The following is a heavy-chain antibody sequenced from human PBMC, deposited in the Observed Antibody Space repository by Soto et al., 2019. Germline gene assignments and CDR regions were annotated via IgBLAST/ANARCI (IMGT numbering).Heavy chain of an antibody. CDR1: GYTFTSYD. Sequence: QVQLVQSGAEVKKPGASVKVSCKASGYTFTSYDINWVRQATGQGLEWMGWMNPNSGNTGYAQKFPGRGTLPRDPSLRPPHMELSSLRSEDTAVYYCARPLYGDNVDYWGQGTLVTVSS. D-gene: IGHD4-17*01. J-gene: IGHJ4*02. V-gene: IGHV1-8*01. CDR3: ARPLYGDNVDY. CDR2: MNPNSGNT.